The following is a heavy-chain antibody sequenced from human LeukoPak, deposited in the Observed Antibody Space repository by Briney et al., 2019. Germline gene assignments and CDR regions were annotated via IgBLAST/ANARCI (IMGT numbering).Heavy chain of an antibody. CDR3: ARLPAPLRYFDWFKSPPYYYYGMDV. D-gene: IGHD3-9*01. Sequence: GGSLRLSCAASGFTFSGYYMSWLRQAPGKGLEWIAYISSIGDTIYYADSVKGRFTISRDNAKNSLFLGMNTLGAEDTAVYYCARLPAPLRYFDWFKSPPYYYYGMDVWGQGTTVTVSS. CDR2: ISSIGDTI. CDR1: GFTFSGYY. J-gene: IGHJ6*02. V-gene: IGHV3-11*01.